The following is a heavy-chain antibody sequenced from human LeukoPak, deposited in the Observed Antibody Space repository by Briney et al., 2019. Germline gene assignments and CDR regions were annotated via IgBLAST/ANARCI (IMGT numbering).Heavy chain of an antibody. D-gene: IGHD3-3*01. Sequence: PGGSLRLSCAASGFTFSRYSMNWVRQAPGKGLEWVSSISISSNYIYYTDSVKGRCTISRDNGKNSLYLQMNSLRAEDTAVYFCARGSRLGVVERDAFISGAKGQWSPSLQ. J-gene: IGHJ3*02. CDR2: ISISSNYI. CDR1: GFTFSRYS. V-gene: IGHV3-21*01. CDR3: ARGSRLGVVERDAFIS.